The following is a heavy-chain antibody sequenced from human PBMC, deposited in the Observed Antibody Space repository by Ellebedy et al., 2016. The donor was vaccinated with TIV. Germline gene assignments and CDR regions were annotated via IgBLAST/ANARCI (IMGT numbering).Heavy chain of an antibody. J-gene: IGHJ4*02. Sequence: GESLKISCVGSGFTFSSYAMSWVRQAPGKGLDWVSSLSASGGSTYYADSVKGRFTISRDNSKNTLFLQMNSLRADDTAVYYCAKSGGLFTLRNALDNWGQGTLVTVSS. CDR1: GFTFSSYA. CDR2: LSASGGST. D-gene: IGHD3-16*01. CDR3: AKSGGLFTLRNALDN. V-gene: IGHV3-23*01.